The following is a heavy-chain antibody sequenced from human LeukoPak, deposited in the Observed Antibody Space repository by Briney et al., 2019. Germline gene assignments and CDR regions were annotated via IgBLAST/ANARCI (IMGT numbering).Heavy chain of an antibody. Sequence: PGGSLRLSCAASGFTFSSYWMSWVRQAPGKGLEWVANIKQDGSEKHYVDSVKGRFTISRDNAKNSLYLQMNSLRAEDTAVYYCARVSGTLGYYFDYWGQGTLVTVSS. V-gene: IGHV3-7*01. J-gene: IGHJ4*02. CDR2: IKQDGSEK. D-gene: IGHD1-26*01. CDR1: GFTFSSYW. CDR3: ARVSGTLGYYFDY.